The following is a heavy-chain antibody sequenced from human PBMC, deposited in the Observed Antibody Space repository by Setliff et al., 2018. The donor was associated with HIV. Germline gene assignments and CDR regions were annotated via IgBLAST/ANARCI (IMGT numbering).Heavy chain of an antibody. J-gene: IGHJ4*02. Sequence: ASETLSLTCAIPDQLISSGNYWGWIRQPPGRGLEWIGSVYDSGNTYYKPALESRAAISLDTSMNQFSLKLSSVTAADTAVYYCARGQLRYLANDYYFDYWGQGTRVTVS. D-gene: IGHD3-9*01. CDR3: ARGQLRYLANDYYFDY. CDR1: DQLISSGNY. V-gene: IGHV4-38-2*01. CDR2: VYDSGNT.